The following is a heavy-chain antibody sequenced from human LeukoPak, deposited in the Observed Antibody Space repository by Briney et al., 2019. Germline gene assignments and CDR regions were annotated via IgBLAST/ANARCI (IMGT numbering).Heavy chain of an antibody. CDR2: SSSSSSYI. V-gene: IGHV3-21*01. D-gene: IGHD6-13*01. J-gene: IGHJ6*03. CDR3: ARDRGIAAAGYYYYYMDV. Sequence: GGSLRLSRSASGFTFSSYSMNWVRQAPGKGVEGVSSSSSSSSYIYYADSVKGRFTISRDNAKNSLYLQMNSLRAEDTAVYYCARDRGIAAAGYYYYYMDVWGKGTTVTVSS. CDR1: GFTFSSYS.